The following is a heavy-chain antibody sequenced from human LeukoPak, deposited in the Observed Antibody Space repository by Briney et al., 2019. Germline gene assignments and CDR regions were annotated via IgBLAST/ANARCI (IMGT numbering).Heavy chain of an antibody. CDR2: INPSGGST. CDR3: AKELWGGDTIFDC. CDR1: GYTFTSYY. D-gene: IGHD3-3*01. Sequence: GASVKVSCKASGYTFTSYYMHWVRQAPGQGLEWMGIINPSGGSTSYAQKFQGRVTMTRDTSTSTVYMELNSLRAEDTAVYYCAKELWGGDTIFDCWGQGTLVTVSS. J-gene: IGHJ4*02. V-gene: IGHV1-46*01.